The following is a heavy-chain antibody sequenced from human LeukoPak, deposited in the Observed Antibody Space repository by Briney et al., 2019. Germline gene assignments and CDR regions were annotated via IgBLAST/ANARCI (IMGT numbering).Heavy chain of an antibody. CDR1: GFTFDDYG. CDR2: INWNGGST. CDR3: ARDRGDLGYCSGGSCYRRPRYFQH. Sequence: GGSLRLSCAASGFTFDDYGMNWVRLVPGKGLDWVSGINWNGGSTSYADSVKGRFTISRDNAKNSLYLQMNSLRAEDTAVYYCARDRGDLGYCSGGSCYRRPRYFQHWGQGTLVTVSS. D-gene: IGHD2-15*01. V-gene: IGHV3-20*04. J-gene: IGHJ1*01.